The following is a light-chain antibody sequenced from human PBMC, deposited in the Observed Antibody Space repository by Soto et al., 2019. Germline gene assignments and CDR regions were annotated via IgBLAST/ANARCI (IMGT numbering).Light chain of an antibody. CDR2: DVT. J-gene: IGLJ3*02. V-gene: IGLV2-14*01. Sequence: QSALTQPASVSGSPGQSITISCTGTSCDVGGYNYVSWYQQHPGKAPKLMIYDVTNRPSGVSNRFSGSKSGNTASLTISGLQAEDEADYYCRSYTSSSTPFVFGGGTKLTVL. CDR3: RSYTSSSTPFV. CDR1: SCDVGGYNY.